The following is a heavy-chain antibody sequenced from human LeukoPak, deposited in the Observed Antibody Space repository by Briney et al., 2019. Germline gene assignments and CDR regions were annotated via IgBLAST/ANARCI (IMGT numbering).Heavy chain of an antibody. V-gene: IGHV3-7*01. Sequence: GGSLRLSCAASGFTFNNFWMTWVRQAPGKGLEWVANIKQDGTEKNYVDSVKGRFTISRDNAKNSLYLQMNSLRAEDTAVYYCAAAGTAPQYYYYMDVWGKGTTVTVSS. CDR3: AAAGTAPQYYYYMDV. CDR2: IKQDGTEK. J-gene: IGHJ6*03. CDR1: GFTFNNFW. D-gene: IGHD6-19*01.